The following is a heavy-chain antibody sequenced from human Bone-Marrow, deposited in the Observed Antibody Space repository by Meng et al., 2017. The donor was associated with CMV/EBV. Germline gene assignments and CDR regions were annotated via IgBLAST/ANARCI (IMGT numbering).Heavy chain of an antibody. CDR1: GFTFTNYI. CDR2: ISASSSSI. V-gene: IGHV3-21*01. Sequence: SCTATGFTFTNYILHWVRQAPGKGLEWGSSISASSSSIYYADSLKGRFIISRDNAMKSLFLQINSLRVDDTAVYYCARDFNGPSDLWGRGTLVTVSS. J-gene: IGHJ2*01. CDR3: ARDFNGPSDL. D-gene: IGHD2-8*01.